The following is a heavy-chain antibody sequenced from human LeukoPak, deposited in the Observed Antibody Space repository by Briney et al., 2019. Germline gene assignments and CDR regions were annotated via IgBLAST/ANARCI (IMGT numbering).Heavy chain of an antibody. Sequence: PGGSLRLSCAASGFTFDDYGMSWVRQAPGKGLEWVSAISGSGGSTYYADSVKGRFTISRDNSKNTLYLQMNSLRAEDTAVYYCARGVGDFDWLFEGPDYWGQGTLVTVSS. V-gene: IGHV3-23*01. CDR3: ARGVGDFDWLFEGPDY. D-gene: IGHD3-9*01. CDR2: ISGSGGST. J-gene: IGHJ4*02. CDR1: GFTFDDYG.